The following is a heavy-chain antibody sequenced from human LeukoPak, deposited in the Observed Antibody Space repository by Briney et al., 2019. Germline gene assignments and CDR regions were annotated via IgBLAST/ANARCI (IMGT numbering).Heavy chain of an antibody. D-gene: IGHD4-17*01. CDR2: INFKSEDI. CDR3: ASYGPN. Sequence: GGSLRLSCAASGFTFSSHNMNWVRQAPGKGLEWISFINFKSEDIRYADSVEGRFIISRDNARKSLYLHMNSPRAEDTAVYYCASYGPNWGQGTLVTVSS. J-gene: IGHJ4*02. CDR1: GFTFSSHN. V-gene: IGHV3-48*01.